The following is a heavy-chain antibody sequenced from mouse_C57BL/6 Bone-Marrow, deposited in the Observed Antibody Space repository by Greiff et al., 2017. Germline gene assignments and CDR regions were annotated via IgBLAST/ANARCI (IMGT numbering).Heavy chain of an antibody. CDR2: IDPSDSYT. CDR3: RRGIFLWFAY. CDR1: GYTFTSYW. J-gene: IGHJ3*01. V-gene: IGHV1-69*01. Sequence: QVHVKQPGAELVMPGASVKLSCKASGYTFTSYWMHWVKQRPGQGLEWIGEIDPSDSYTNYNQKFKGKSTLTVDKSSSTAYMQLSSLTSEDSAVYYCRRGIFLWFAYWGQGTLVTVSA.